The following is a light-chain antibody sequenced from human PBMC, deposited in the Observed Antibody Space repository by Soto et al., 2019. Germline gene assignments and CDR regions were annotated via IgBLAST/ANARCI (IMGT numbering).Light chain of an antibody. J-gene: IGLJ1*01. CDR3: CSYAGTYTYV. V-gene: IGLV2-11*01. CDR1: SSDVGIYNY. CDR2: DVN. Sequence: QSALTQPRSVSGSPGQSVTISCTGTSSDVGIYNYASWYQQHPDKAPQLMIYDVNNRPSGVPDRFSGSKSGNTASLTISGLQAEDEADYYCCSYAGTYTYVFGTGTKVTVL.